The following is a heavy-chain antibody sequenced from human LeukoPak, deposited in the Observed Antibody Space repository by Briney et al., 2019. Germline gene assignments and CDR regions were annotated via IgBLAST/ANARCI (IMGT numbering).Heavy chain of an antibody. Sequence: GASVKVSCKASGYTFTSYGISWVRQAPGQGLEWMGWISAYNGNTNYAQKLQGRVTMTTDTSTSTACMELRSLRSDDTAVYYCARDRLRGWSPHFDYWGQGTLVTVSS. CDR3: ARDRLRGWSPHFDY. CDR2: ISAYNGNT. CDR1: GYTFTSYG. V-gene: IGHV1-18*01. D-gene: IGHD6-19*01. J-gene: IGHJ4*02.